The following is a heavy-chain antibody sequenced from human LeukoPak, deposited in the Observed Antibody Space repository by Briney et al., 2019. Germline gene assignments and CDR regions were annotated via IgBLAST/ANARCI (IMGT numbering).Heavy chain of an antibody. Sequence: GASLKISCKGSGSSFITYWIGWVRQMPGKGLEWMGIIYPGDSDTKYSPSFQGQVTISADKSTRTAHLQWSSPTASDTAMYYCATRRSGSNSPAIPFAYWGQGTLVTVSS. CDR1: GSSFITYW. CDR3: ATRRSGSNSPAIPFAY. CDR2: IYPGDSDT. D-gene: IGHD1-26*01. V-gene: IGHV5-51*01. J-gene: IGHJ4*02.